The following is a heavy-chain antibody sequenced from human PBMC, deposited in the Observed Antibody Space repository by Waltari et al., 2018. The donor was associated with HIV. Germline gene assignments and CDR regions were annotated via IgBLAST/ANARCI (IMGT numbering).Heavy chain of an antibody. Sequence: EVQLVESGGGVVRPGGSLRLSCAASGFTFDDYGMTWVRQVPGKGLEWVSGIIWNGGSTGYADSGKVRFTISRDNAKNSLYLQMNSLRAEDTALYYCARYPKFAHCRGGSCYLTGWGQGTLVTVSS. J-gene: IGHJ4*02. CDR2: IIWNGGST. V-gene: IGHV3-20*04. CDR3: ARYPKFAHCRGGSCYLTG. CDR1: GFTFDDYG. D-gene: IGHD2-15*01.